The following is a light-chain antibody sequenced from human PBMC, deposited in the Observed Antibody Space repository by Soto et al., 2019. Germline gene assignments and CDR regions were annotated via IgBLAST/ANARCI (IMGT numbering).Light chain of an antibody. CDR3: KQSYSDPLT. V-gene: IGKV1-39*01. CDR1: QNIFSY. J-gene: IGKJ1*01. CDR2: AAS. Sequence: DIQMTQSPSSLSASVGDRVTITCRASQNIFSYLNWYQQKPGKAPKLLIYAASNLQSGVPSRFSGSGSGTDFTLTISSLQREDFATYHCKQSYSDPLTFG.